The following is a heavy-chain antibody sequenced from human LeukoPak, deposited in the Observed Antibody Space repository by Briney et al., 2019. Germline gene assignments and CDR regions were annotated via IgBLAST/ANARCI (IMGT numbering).Heavy chain of an antibody. CDR3: AREGSYSSYFNY. CDR2: IIPIFGTA. CDR1: GGTFSSYA. V-gene: IGHV1-69*05. D-gene: IGHD3-10*01. Sequence: SVKVSCKASGGTFSSYAISWVRQAPGQGLEWMGGIIPIFGTANYAQKFQGRVTITTDESTSTAYMELSSLRSEDTAVYYCAREGSYSSYFNYWGQGTLVTVSS. J-gene: IGHJ4*02.